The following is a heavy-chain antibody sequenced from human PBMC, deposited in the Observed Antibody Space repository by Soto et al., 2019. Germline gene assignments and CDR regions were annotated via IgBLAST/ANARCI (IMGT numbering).Heavy chain of an antibody. CDR2: ISWNSGSI. Sequence: AQLVESGGGLVQPGRSLRLSCAASGFTFDDYAMHWVRQAPGKGLEWVSGISWNSGSIGYADSVKGRFTISRDNAKNSLYLQMNSLRAEDTASYYCAKDRGLVLSFYFDYWGQGTLVTVSS. CDR3: AKDRGLVLSFYFDY. J-gene: IGHJ4*02. CDR1: GFTFDDYA. V-gene: IGHV3-9*01. D-gene: IGHD6-19*01.